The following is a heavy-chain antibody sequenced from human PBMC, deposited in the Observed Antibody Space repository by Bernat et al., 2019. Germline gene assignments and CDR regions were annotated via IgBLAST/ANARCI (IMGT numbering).Heavy chain of an antibody. Sequence: EVQLVESGGGLVKPGGSLRLSCAASGFTFSSYSMNWVRQAPGKGLEWVSAISGSGGSTYYADSVKGRFTISRDNSKNTLYLQMNSLRAEDTAVYYCAKDPGRERDYWYFDLWGRGTLVTVSS. V-gene: IGHV3-23*04. J-gene: IGHJ2*01. CDR2: ISGSGGST. D-gene: IGHD3-10*01. CDR3: AKDPGRERDYWYFDL. CDR1: GFTFSSYS.